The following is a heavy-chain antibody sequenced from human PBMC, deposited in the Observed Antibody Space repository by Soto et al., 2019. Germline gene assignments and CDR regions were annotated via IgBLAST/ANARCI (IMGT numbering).Heavy chain of an antibody. J-gene: IGHJ6*02. V-gene: IGHV4-61*01. CDR2: IYYSGST. CDR3: ARDYPGRDYYYGMDV. Sequence: SETLSLTCTVSGGSVSSGSYYWSWIRQPPGKGLEWTGYIYYSGSTNYNPSLKSRVTISVDTSKNQFSLKLSSVTAVDTAVYYCARDYPGRDYYYGMDVWGQGTTVTVSS. CDR1: GGSVSSGSYY. D-gene: IGHD3-10*01.